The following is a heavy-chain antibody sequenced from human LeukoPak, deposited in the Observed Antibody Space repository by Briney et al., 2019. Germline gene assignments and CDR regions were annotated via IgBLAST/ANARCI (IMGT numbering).Heavy chain of an antibody. J-gene: IGHJ5*01. D-gene: IGHD2-8*01. CDR2: IHYSGSS. V-gene: IGHV4-59*03. CDR1: GDSTSNFY. Sequence: SETLSLTCTVSGDSTSNFYWNWIRQSPGKGLEWIGNIHYSGSSVYNPSLKSRGTISIDTFRRQFFLKLNSVTAADTAVYFCALAPNSNWFDFWGPGTLVTVSS. CDR3: ALAPNSNWFDF.